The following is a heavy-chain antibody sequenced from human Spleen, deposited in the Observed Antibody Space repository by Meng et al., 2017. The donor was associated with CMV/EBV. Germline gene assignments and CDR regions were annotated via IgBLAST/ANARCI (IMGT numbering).Heavy chain of an antibody. CDR2: INHSGST. CDR1: GYY. Sequence: GYYWSWIRQPPVKGLEWIGEINHSGSTNYNPSLKSRVTISVDTSKNQFSLKLSSVTAADTAVHYCARVLYYYGSGSYYNDGMGDFDYWGQGTLVTVSS. D-gene: IGHD3-10*01. V-gene: IGHV4-34*01. J-gene: IGHJ4*02. CDR3: ARVLYYYGSGSYYNDGMGDFDY.